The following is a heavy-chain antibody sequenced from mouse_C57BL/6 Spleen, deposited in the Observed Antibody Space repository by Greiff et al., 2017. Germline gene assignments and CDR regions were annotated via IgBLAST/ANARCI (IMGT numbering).Heavy chain of an antibody. Sequence: QVQLQQSGAELVMPGASVKLSCKASGYTFTSYWMHWVKQRPGQGLEWIGEIDPSDSYTNYNQKFKGKSTLTVDKSSSTAYMQLSSLTSEDSAVYYCARYPLSGYYAMDYWGQGTSVTVSS. V-gene: IGHV1-69*01. CDR2: IDPSDSYT. CDR3: ARYPLSGYYAMDY. CDR1: GYTFTSYW. J-gene: IGHJ4*01. D-gene: IGHD3-2*02.